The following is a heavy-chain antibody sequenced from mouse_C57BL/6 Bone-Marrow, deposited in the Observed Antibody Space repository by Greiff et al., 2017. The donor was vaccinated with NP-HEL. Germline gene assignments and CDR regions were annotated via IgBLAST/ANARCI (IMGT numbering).Heavy chain of an antibody. CDR1: GYAFSSYW. CDR3: ARGGYYDYSDY. CDR2: IYPGDGDT. D-gene: IGHD2-4*01. Sequence: QVQLQQSGAELVKPGASVKISCKASGYAFSSYWMNWVKQRPGKGLEWIGQIYPGDGDTNYNGKFKGKATLTADKSSSTAYMQLSSLTSEDSAVYFCARGGYYDYSDYWGQGPTLTVSS. J-gene: IGHJ2*01. V-gene: IGHV1-80*01.